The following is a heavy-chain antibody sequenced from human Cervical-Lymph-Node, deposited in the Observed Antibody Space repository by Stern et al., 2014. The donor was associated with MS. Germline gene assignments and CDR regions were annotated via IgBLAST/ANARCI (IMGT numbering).Heavy chain of an antibody. V-gene: IGHV1-69*01. CDR2: IIPIFGAP. CDR3: ASLTRDSYWYFDL. Sequence: QVQLVQSGAEVKKPGSSVKVSYKASGGSFNNYAVSWVRQAPGQGLEWMGGIIPIFGAPNYAQKFQSRLTITADESTSTVYMELSSLRSEDTAVYYCASLTRDSYWYFDLWGRGTQVSVSS. D-gene: IGHD2-21*01. CDR1: GGSFNNYA. J-gene: IGHJ2*01.